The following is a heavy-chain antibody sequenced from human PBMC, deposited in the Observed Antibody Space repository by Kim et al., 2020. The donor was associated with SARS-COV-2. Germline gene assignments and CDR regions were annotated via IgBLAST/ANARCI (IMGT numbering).Heavy chain of an antibody. D-gene: IGHD6-19*01. J-gene: IGHJ5*01. CDR1: GASIHSRNHY. CDR3: AKAGTTGYSSGWYYGFDS. V-gene: IGHV4-39*07. Sequence: SETLSLTCSVSGASIHSRNHYWGWIRQPPGKGLEWIANVDSSGNIYYSPSLRSRVTLSLDTSKNHFSLMLRSLTGADTAVYYCAKAGTTGYSSGWYYGFDSWGQGSLVTVSS. CDR2: VDSSGNI.